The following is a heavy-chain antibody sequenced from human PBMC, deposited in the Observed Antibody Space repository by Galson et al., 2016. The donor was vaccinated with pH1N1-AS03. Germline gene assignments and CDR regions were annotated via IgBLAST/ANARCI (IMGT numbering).Heavy chain of an antibody. D-gene: IGHD1-1*01. CDR2: IFAHDSDT. J-gene: IGHJ4*02. CDR3: ARATGTAGGVDY. CDR1: GYTFTNYW. Sequence: QSGAEVKKPGEPLKISCKGSGYTFTNYWTAWVRQMPGKGLEWMGLIFAHDSDTRYSPSFQGQVTISADKSINTAYLQWSSLKASDTAMYYCARATGTAGGVDYWGQGTLVSVSS. V-gene: IGHV5-51*01.